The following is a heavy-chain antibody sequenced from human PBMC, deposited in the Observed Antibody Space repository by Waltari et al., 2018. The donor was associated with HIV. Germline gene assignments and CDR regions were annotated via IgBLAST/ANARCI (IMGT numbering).Heavy chain of an antibody. CDR3: AKDRTYSGNNDLGY. D-gene: IGHD1-26*01. J-gene: IGHJ4*02. Sequence: QVQLVESGGGVVQPGRSLRLSCAASGFTFSSYGMHWVRQAPGKGLEGVAVISYDGSNKDYADSVKGRVNISRDNSKNTLYLQMNSLRAEDTAVYYCAKDRTYSGNNDLGYWGQGTLVTVSS. CDR2: ISYDGSNK. V-gene: IGHV3-30*18. CDR1: GFTFSSYG.